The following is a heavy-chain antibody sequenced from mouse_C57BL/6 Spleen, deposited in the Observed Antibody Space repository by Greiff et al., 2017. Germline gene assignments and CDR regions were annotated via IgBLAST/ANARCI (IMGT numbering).Heavy chain of an antibody. V-gene: IGHV1-61*01. CDR1: GYTFPSYW. D-gene: IGHD2-3*01. J-gene: IGHJ2*01. CDR3: ARRDNGYYEDFDY. Sequence: QVQLQQPGAELVRPGSSVKLSCKASGYTFPSYWMDWVKQRPGQGLEWIGNIYPSDSETHYNQKFKDKATLTVDKSSSTAYMQLSSLTSEDSAVYYCARRDNGYYEDFDYWGQGTTLTVSS. CDR2: IYPSDSET.